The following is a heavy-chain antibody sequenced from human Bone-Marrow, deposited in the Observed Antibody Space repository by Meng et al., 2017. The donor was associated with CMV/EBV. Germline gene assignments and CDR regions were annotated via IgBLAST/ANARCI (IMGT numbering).Heavy chain of an antibody. Sequence: GGSLRLSCKGSGYSFTSYWIGWVRQMPGKGLEWMGVIYPGDSDTRYSPSFQGQVTISADKSISTAYLQWSSLKASDTAMYYCARNGELGYSSSWYFVYWGQGTLVTVSS. CDR2: IYPGDSDT. CDR3: ARNGELGYSSSWYFVY. J-gene: IGHJ4*02. CDR1: GYSFTSYW. V-gene: IGHV5-51*01. D-gene: IGHD6-13*01.